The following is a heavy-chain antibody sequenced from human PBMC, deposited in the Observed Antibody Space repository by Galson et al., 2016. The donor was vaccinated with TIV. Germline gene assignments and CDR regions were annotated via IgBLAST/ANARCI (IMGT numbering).Heavy chain of an antibody. D-gene: IGHD3-16*01. J-gene: IGHJ4*02. CDR3: AGGGGSHWGYY. Sequence: SVKVSCKASGFTFVGYYLYWVRQAPGQGLEWMEWINPSGGAIYAQKFQDRVIMTRDTSLTTAYMEMRSLRFDDTAVYYSAGGGGSHWGYYWGQGTLVTVSS. CDR1: GFTFVGYY. V-gene: IGHV1-2*02. CDR2: INPSGGA.